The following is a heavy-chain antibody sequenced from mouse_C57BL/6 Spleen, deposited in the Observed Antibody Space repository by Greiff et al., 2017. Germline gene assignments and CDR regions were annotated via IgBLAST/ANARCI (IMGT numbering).Heavy chain of an antibody. CDR1: GYTFTSYG. CDR3: ARSIYDGYPAY. Sequence: VQLQQSGAELARPGASVKLSCKASGYTFTSYGLSWVKQRTGQGLAWLGAISPRSGNTYYNEKFTGKATLPADKSSSTAYMELRSLTSEDSAVYFCARSIYDGYPAYWGQGTSVTVSS. D-gene: IGHD2-3*01. J-gene: IGHJ4*01. V-gene: IGHV1-81*01. CDR2: ISPRSGNT.